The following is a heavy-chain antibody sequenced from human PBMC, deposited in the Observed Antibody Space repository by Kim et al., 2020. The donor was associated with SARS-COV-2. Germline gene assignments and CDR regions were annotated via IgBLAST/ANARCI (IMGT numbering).Heavy chain of an antibody. D-gene: IGHD1-26*01. CDR2: IYYSGST. Sequence: SETLSLTCTVSGGSISSYYWSWIRQPPGKGLEWIGYIYYSGSTNYNPSLKSRVTISVDTSKNQFSLKLSSVTAADTAVYYCARGKVVGATRGFDYWGQGTLVTVSS. J-gene: IGHJ4*02. CDR3: ARGKVVGATRGFDY. CDR1: GGSISSYY. V-gene: IGHV4-59*01.